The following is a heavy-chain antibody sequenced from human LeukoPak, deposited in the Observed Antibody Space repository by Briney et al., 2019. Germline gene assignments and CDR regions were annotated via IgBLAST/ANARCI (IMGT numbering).Heavy chain of an antibody. V-gene: IGHV1-3*01. CDR1: GYTFTSYA. CDR2: INAGNGNT. Sequence: ASVKVSCKASGYTFTSYAMHWVRQAPGQRLEWVGWINAGNGNTKYSQKFQGRVTITRDTSASTAYMELSSLRSEDTAVYYCARDSGSGNNDYWGQGTLVTVSS. J-gene: IGHJ4*02. D-gene: IGHD1-26*01. CDR3: ARDSGSGNNDY.